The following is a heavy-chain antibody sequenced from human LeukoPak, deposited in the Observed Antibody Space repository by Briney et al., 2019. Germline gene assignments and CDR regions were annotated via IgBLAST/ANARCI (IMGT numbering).Heavy chain of an antibody. D-gene: IGHD3-10*01. CDR2: ISYDGSNK. CDR3: AREGAYGSGSYALDY. J-gene: IGHJ4*02. V-gene: IGHV3-30*03. CDR1: GFIFSSYS. Sequence: LTGGSLRLSCVASGFIFSSYSMNWVRQAPGKGLEWVAVISYDGSNKYYADSVKGRFTISRDNSKNTLYLQMNSLRAEDTAVYYCAREGAYGSGSYALDYWGQGTLVTVSS.